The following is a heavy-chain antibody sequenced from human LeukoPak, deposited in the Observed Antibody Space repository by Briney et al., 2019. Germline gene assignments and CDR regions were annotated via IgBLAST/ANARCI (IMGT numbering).Heavy chain of an antibody. CDR1: GGSFSVYY. Sequence: SETLSLTCAVYGGSFSVYYWSWIRQPPGKGLEWIGEINHSGSTNYNPSLKSRVTISVDTSKNQFSLKLSSVTAADTAVYYCARALVAYYDSSGLFDYWGQGTLVTVSS. CDR3: ARALVAYYDSSGLFDY. V-gene: IGHV4-34*01. J-gene: IGHJ4*02. CDR2: INHSGST. D-gene: IGHD3-22*01.